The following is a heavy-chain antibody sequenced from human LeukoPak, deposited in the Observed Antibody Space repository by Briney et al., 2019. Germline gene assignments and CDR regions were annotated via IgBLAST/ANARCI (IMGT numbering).Heavy chain of an antibody. CDR2: IKQDGSEK. Sequence: LSLTCAVSGGSISSGGYSWGWVRQAPGKGLEWVANIKQDGSEKYYVDSVKGRFTISRDNAKNSLYLQMNSLRAEDTAVYYCARARGAYYDSSHWGQGTLVTVSS. J-gene: IGHJ4*02. V-gene: IGHV3-7*01. CDR3: ARARGAYYDSSH. D-gene: IGHD3-22*01. CDR1: GGSISSGGYS.